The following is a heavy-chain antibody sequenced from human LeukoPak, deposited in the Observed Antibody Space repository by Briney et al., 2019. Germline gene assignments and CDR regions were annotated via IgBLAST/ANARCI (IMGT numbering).Heavy chain of an antibody. V-gene: IGHV1-8*01. CDR2: MNPNSGNT. D-gene: IGHD3-10*01. J-gene: IGHJ6*02. CDR1: GYTFTSYD. CDR3: ARRKIRGVIIWGDYYGMDV. Sequence: VASVKVSCKASGYTFTSYDINWVRQATGQGPEWMGWMNPNSGNTGYAQKFQGRVTMTRNTSISTAYMQLSSLRSEDTAVYYCARRKIRGVIIWGDYYGMDVWGQGTTVTVSS.